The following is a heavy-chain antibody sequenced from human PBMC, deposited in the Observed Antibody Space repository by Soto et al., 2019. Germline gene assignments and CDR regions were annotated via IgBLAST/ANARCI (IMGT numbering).Heavy chain of an antibody. CDR2: IKTKTEGETT. CDR1: GFTIRSAW. V-gene: IGHV3-15*07. CDR3: TTGSVEGY. J-gene: IGHJ4*02. D-gene: IGHD3-3*01. Sequence: GGSLRLSCAVSGFTIRSAWMNWVRQAPGKGLEWVGRIKTKTEGETTDYGAPVKGRFTLSRDDYGNRLSLQMNSLKIEDTAVYYCTTGSVEGYWGRGTLVTVSS.